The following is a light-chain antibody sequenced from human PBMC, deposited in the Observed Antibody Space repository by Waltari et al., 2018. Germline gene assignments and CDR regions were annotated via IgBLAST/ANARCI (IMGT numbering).Light chain of an antibody. CDR1: ESLVHSDGNTY. V-gene: IGKV2-24*01. CDR3: TQATQFPYT. Sequence: VMTQSPLFYPASVGRPASIVCRSSESLVHSDGNTYLSWLHQRPGQPQRLLIYKVSNRLSGVPDRFSGSGAGTDFTLKISRVEAEDVGVYYCTQATQFPYTFGQGTKLEIK. J-gene: IGKJ2*01. CDR2: KVS.